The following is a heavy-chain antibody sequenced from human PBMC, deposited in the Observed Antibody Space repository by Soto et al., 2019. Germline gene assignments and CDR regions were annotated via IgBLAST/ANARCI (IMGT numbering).Heavy chain of an antibody. CDR1: GFTFSDYY. V-gene: IGHV3-11*06. D-gene: IGHD2-15*01. CDR2: ISSSSSYT. CDR3: ARDRRGIVSDY. J-gene: IGHJ4*02. Sequence: VGSLRLSCAASGFTFSDYYMSWIRQAPGKGLEWVSYISSSSSYTNYADSVKGRFTISRDNAKNSLYLQMNSLRAEDTAVYYCARDRRGIVSDYWGQGTLVTVSS.